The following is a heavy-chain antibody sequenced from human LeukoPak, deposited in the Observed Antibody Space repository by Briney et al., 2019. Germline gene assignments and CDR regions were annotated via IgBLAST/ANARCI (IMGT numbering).Heavy chain of an antibody. D-gene: IGHD4-23*01. Sequence: PSETLSLTCTVSGDSISSHYWSWIRQPPGEGLEWIGYIHHTGSTNYTPSLQSRVTISVDTSKNQFSLKLTSVTAADTAVYYCATYGGNRRGFDYWGQGTLVTVSS. J-gene: IGHJ4*02. CDR2: IHHTGST. CDR3: ATYGGNRRGFDY. V-gene: IGHV4-59*08. CDR1: GDSISSHY.